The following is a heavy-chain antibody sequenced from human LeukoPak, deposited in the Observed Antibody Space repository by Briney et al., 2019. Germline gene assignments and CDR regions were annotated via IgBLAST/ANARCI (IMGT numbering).Heavy chain of an antibody. D-gene: IGHD2-2*01. Sequence: GRSLRPSCAASGFSFSTYAMHWVRQPSGKGLEWVAVISHDGNNRYYADSVKGRFTVSRDNSKNTLHLQMYSLRAEDTAVYYCARPYCSSSSCYDVYYYYYMDVWGKGTTVTV. V-gene: IGHV3-30*04. CDR2: ISHDGNNR. CDR1: GFSFSTYA. J-gene: IGHJ6*03. CDR3: ARPYCSSSSCYDVYYYYYMDV.